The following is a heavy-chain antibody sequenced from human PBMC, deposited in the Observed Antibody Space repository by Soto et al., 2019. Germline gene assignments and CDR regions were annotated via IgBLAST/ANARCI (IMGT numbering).Heavy chain of an antibody. CDR2: ILVSGST. Sequence: GGSLRLSCAASGFTCSSYDMSWVRQAPGKGLEWVSTILVSGSTHYPDSVKGWFTISRDNSKNTVFLQMNSLTAGDTAVYYCAKATATGGGAFDICGQGTMVTVS. V-gene: IGHV3-23*01. CDR1: GFTCSSYD. D-gene: IGHD2-8*02. CDR3: AKATATGGGAFDI. J-gene: IGHJ3*02.